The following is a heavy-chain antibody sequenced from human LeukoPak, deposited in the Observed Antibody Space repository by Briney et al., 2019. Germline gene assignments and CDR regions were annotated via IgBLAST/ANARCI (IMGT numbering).Heavy chain of an antibody. CDR1: GYTFTSYG. J-gene: IGHJ4*02. CDR2: ISAYDGNT. Sequence: ASVKVSCKASGYTFTSYGISWVRQAPGQGLEWMGWISAYDGNTNYAQKLQGRVTMTTDTSTSTAYMELRSLRSDDTAVYYCARDPLYGGKFDYWGQGTLVTVSS. CDR3: ARDPLYGGKFDY. D-gene: IGHD4-23*01. V-gene: IGHV1-18*01.